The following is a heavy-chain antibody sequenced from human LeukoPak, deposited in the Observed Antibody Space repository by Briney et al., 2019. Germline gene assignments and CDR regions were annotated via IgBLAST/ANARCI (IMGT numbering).Heavy chain of an antibody. D-gene: IGHD2-21*01. CDR1: GFTFTNAW. CDR3: TTGELN. CDR2: IKGKTDAGTI. J-gene: IGHJ4*02. V-gene: IGHV3-15*01. Sequence: GGSLRLSCAASGFTFTNAWMTWVRQAPGKGLEWVGRIKGKTDAGTIDYAAPVKGRFTISRDDSKNTLYLQLSSLKTDDTAVYYCTTGELNWGQGTLVTASS.